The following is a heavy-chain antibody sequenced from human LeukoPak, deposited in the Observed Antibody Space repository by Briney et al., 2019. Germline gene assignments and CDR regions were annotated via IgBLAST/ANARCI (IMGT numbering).Heavy chain of an antibody. Sequence: SETLSLTCTVSGGSISGHYWTWIRQPPGKVLEWIGQIHYSGRPDYNPSLKSRVTISVDTSKNQLSLKVTSVTGADTAVYYCARFGVDYDMDVWGQGTTVTVSS. V-gene: IGHV4-59*11. CDR3: ARFGVDYDMDV. J-gene: IGHJ6*02. CDR1: GGSISGHY. CDR2: IHYSGRP. D-gene: IGHD3-16*01.